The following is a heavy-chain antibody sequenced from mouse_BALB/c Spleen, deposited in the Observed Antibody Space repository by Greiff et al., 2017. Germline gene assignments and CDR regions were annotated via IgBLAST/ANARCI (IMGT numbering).Heavy chain of an antibody. CDR1: GYTFTSYW. CDR3: TRRGLGRYFDV. D-gene: IGHD3-3*01. J-gene: IGHJ1*01. Sequence: LKQPGSELVRPGASVKLSCKASGYTFTSYWMHWVKQRPGQGLEWIGNIYPGSGSTNYDEKFKSKATLTVDTSSSTAYMQLSSLTSEDSAVYYCTRRGLGRYFDVWGAGTTVTVSS. CDR2: IYPGSGST. V-gene: IGHV1S22*01.